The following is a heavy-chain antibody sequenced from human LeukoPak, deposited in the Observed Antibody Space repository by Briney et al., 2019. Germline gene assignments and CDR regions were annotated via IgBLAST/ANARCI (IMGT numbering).Heavy chain of an antibody. D-gene: IGHD5/OR15-5a*01. Sequence: RSLRLSCAASGFTFSSDWMTWGRQAPGNRLECVANIKQDGSEKSYMDSVQGRFTISRDNARHSMYLPMNCVRAEDPAGYYIAGGRYVYRNWGQGTLVTVSS. CDR1: GFTFSSDW. CDR3: AGGRYVYRN. J-gene: IGHJ1*01. CDR2: IKQDGSEK. V-gene: IGHV3-7*01.